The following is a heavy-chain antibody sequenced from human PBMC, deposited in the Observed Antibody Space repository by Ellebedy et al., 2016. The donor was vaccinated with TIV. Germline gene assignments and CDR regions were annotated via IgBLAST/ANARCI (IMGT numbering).Heavy chain of an antibody. D-gene: IGHD1-26*01. CDR3: ARYSGSYSSAFDI. CDR2: IYYSGST. J-gene: IGHJ3*02. CDR1: GGSISSGGYY. Sequence: SETLSLTCTVSGGSISSGGYYWSWIRQHPGKGLEWIGYIYYSGSTNYNPSLKSRVTISVDTSKNQFSLKLSSVTAADTAVYYCARYSGSYSSAFDIWGQGTMVTVSS. V-gene: IGHV4-61*08.